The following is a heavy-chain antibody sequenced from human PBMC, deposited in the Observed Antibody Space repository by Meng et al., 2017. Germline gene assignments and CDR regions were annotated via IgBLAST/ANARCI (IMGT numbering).Heavy chain of an antibody. D-gene: IGHD5-24*01. V-gene: IGHV1-2*02. CDR2: INPNSGGT. CDR3: ARDLGDVEMATMGEDY. J-gene: IGHJ4*02. Sequence: ASVKVSCKASGYTFTGYYMHWVRQAPGQGLEWMGWINPNSGGTNYAQKFQGRVTMTRDTSISTAYMELSRLRSDDTAVYYCARDLGDVEMATMGEDYWGQGKLVNVSS. CDR1: GYTFTGYY.